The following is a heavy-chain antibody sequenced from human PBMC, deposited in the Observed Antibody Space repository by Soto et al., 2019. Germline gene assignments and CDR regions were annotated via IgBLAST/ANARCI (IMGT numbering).Heavy chain of an antibody. Sequence: QVQLQESGPGLVKPSETLSLTCNVSGVSIKSYYWSWIRHPPGKGLQWIGYIHYSGNTNYNPPLKSRVTMSLDASKNQLSLRLSSVAAADTAVYYCARPAMVTNNWFFDLWGRGTLVTVSS. CDR1: GVSIKSYY. V-gene: IGHV4-59*08. CDR3: ARPAMVTNNWFFDL. CDR2: IHYSGNT. D-gene: IGHD5-18*01. J-gene: IGHJ2*01.